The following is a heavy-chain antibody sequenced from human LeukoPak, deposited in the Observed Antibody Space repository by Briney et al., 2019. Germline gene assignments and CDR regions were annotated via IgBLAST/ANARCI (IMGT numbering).Heavy chain of an antibody. CDR1: GFTFSSYA. D-gene: IGHD3-10*01. CDR3: ARDLWFGEFPPGY. J-gene: IGHJ4*02. V-gene: IGHV3-23*01. CDR2: ISGSGGST. Sequence: GGSLRLSCAASGFTFSSYAMSWVRQAPGKGLEWVSAISGSGGSTYYADSVKGRFTISRDNSKNTLYLQMNSLRAEDTAVYYCARDLWFGEFPPGYWGQGTLVTVSS.